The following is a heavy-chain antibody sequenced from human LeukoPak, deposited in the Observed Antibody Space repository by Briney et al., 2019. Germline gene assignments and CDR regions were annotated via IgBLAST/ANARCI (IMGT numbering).Heavy chain of an antibody. J-gene: IGHJ4*02. CDR3: AKDHYGSGSPDY. CDR1: GFTFSSYG. CDR2: IRYDGRNK. Sequence: GGSLRLSCAASGFTFSSYGMHWVRQAPCKGLEWVAFIRYDGRNKYYADSVKGRFTISRDNSKNTLYLQMNSLRAEDTAVYYCAKDHYGSGSPDYWGQGTLVTVSS. V-gene: IGHV3-30*02. D-gene: IGHD3-10*01.